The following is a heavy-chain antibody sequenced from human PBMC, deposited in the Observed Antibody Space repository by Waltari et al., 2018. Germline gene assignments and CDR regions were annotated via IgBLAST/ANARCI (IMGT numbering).Heavy chain of an antibody. CDR2: IRGTGKT. Sequence: QLQLQQSGPGLVKPSESLSLTCAVSGDSMSSTYWWSWVRQTPGKGLEWIGQIRGTGKTNYNPSLDSRVTVSIDTFNNHISLTLASVTAADTAVYYCARDRGRGLYLDSWGQGTLVTVSP. D-gene: IGHD2-15*01. CDR3: ARDRGRGLYLDS. J-gene: IGHJ4*02. V-gene: IGHV4-4*02. CDR1: GDSMSSTYW.